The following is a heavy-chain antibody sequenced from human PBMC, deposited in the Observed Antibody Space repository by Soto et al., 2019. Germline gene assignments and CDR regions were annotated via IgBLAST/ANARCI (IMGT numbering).Heavy chain of an antibody. V-gene: IGHV3-30*03. D-gene: IGHD4-17*01. CDR1: GFAFSSYG. J-gene: IGHJ4*02. CDR2: ISYDGSNK. CDR3: ARKGLRSSLTHGDYLDY. Sequence: QVQLVESGGGVVQPGRSLRLSCAASGFAFSSYGMHWVRQAPGKGLEWMAVISYDGSNKNDAYSVKGRFTISRANSKNTLYLQMNSLSAEDTAVYYCARKGLRSSLTHGDYLDYGGQGTLITVSS.